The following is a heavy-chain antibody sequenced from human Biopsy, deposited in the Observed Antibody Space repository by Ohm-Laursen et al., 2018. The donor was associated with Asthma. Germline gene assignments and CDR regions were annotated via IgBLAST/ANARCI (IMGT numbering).Heavy chain of an antibody. CDR1: RFTYE. CDR2: ISYDGSSI. J-gene: IGHJ4*02. CDR3: AREGVAGTHIED. D-gene: IGHD6-19*01. V-gene: IGHV3-30-3*01. Sequence: LSLTCAAPRFTYEMHWVRQAPGKGLEWVAVISYDGSSIYYADSVKGRFTISRDNSKNTLSLQMNSLTAEDTAVYYCAREGVAGTHIEDWGQGTLVTVSS.